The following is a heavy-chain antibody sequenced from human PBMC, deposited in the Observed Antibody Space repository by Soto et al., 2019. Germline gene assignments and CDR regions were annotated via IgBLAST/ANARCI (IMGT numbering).Heavy chain of an antibody. J-gene: IGHJ6*02. CDR3: ARGEWELPYYYYYYGMDV. D-gene: IGHD1-26*01. CDR2: TYYRSKWYN. Sequence: SQTLSLTCAISGDSVSSNSAAWNWIRQSPSRGLEWLGRTYYRSKWYNDYAVSVKSRITINPDTSKNQFSLQLNSVTPEDTAVYYCARGEWELPYYYYYYGMDVWGQGTTVTVS. CDR1: GDSVSSNSAA. V-gene: IGHV6-1*01.